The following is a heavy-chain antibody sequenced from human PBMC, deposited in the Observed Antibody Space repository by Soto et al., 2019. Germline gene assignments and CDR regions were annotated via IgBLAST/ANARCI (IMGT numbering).Heavy chain of an antibody. Sequence: TGGSLRLSCAASGFTFDDYGMSWVRQAPGKGLEWVSGINWNGGSTGYADSVKGRFTISRDNAKNSLYLQMNSLRAEDTALYHCASVWDYYYMDVWGKGTTVTVSS. V-gene: IGHV3-20*01. D-gene: IGHD1-26*01. J-gene: IGHJ6*03. CDR1: GFTFDDYG. CDR3: ASVWDYYYMDV. CDR2: INWNGGST.